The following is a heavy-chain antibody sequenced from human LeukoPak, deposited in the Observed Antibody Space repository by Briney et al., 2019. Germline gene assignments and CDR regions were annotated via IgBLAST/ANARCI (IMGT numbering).Heavy chain of an antibody. D-gene: IGHD3-9*01. V-gene: IGHV3-11*01. Sequence: PGGSLRLSCAASGFTFSDYYMSWIRQAPGKGLEWVSYFSSSGSTIYYADSVKGRFTISRDNSKNTLYLQMNSLRAEDTAVYYCARESMITIFPRRTGYMDVWGKGTTVTVSS. CDR2: FSSSGSTI. CDR1: GFTFSDYY. J-gene: IGHJ6*03. CDR3: ARESMITIFPRRTGYMDV.